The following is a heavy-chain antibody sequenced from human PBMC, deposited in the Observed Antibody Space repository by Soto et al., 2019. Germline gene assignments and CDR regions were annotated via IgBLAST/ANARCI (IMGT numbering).Heavy chain of an antibody. D-gene: IGHD3-22*01. CDR3: ASGGYYYDTSGSDY. CDR2: INNDGSTT. V-gene: IGHV3-74*01. J-gene: IGHJ4*02. Sequence: PGGSLRLSCVASGFTFNMYWMHWVRQAPGKGLVWVSRINNDGSTTTYADSVKGRFTISRDNAKNTVYLQMSSLRAEDTAVYFCASGGYYYDTSGSDYWGQGTLVTVSS. CDR1: GFTFNMYW.